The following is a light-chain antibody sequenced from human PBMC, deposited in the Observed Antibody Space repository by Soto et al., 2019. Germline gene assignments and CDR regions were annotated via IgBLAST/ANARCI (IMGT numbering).Light chain of an antibody. V-gene: IGKV3-20*01. CDR2: GAS. CDR1: QGISSY. Sequence: LTQSPSFLSASVGDRVTITCRASQGISSYLAWYQQKPGQAPRLLIYGASTRATGIPGRFSGSASGTDFTLTISRLEPEDFAVYYCQQYGPSPMYTFGQGTNLEIK. CDR3: QQYGPSPMYT. J-gene: IGKJ2*01.